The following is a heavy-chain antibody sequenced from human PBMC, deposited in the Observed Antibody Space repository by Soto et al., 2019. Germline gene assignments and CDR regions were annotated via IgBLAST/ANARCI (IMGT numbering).Heavy chain of an antibody. CDR2: ISGRSGNT. J-gene: IGHJ4*02. V-gene: IGHV3-23*01. D-gene: IGHD4-17*01. CDR1: GFPFTNYA. CDR3: AKELDYGGNSVFFDY. Sequence: EVQLLESGGGLVQPGGSLRLSCAASGFPFTNYAMNWVRQAPGKGLEWVSVISGRSGNTYYADSVKGRFTISRDNSKNTLYLQMSSLRAEDTAAYYCAKELDYGGNSVFFDYWGQGTLVTVSS.